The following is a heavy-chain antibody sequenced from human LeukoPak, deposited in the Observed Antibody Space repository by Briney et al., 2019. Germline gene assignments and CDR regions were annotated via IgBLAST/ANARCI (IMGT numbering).Heavy chain of an antibody. CDR2: IKTDGSEK. J-gene: IGHJ4*02. Sequence: PGGSLRLSCAASGFTFSSYWMSWVRQAPGKGLEWVANIKTDGSEKYYVDSVKGRFTISRDSAKSSLYLQMNSLRAEGTAVYYCARDVYYPFDYWGQGTLVTVSS. CDR1: GFTFSSYW. CDR3: ARDVYYPFDY. D-gene: IGHD3-22*01. V-gene: IGHV3-7*01.